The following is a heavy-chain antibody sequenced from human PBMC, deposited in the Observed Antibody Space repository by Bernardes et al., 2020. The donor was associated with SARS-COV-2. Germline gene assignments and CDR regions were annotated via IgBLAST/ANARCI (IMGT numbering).Heavy chain of an antibody. CDR2: IYSSGNS. CDR1: GGSISSSNYY. J-gene: IGHJ6*02. CDR3: AGSSCGIDCYIGGLRSWDHGMDV. V-gene: IGHV4-39*01. D-gene: IGHD2-21*01. Sequence: LSLTCTVSGGSISSSNYYWGWIRQSPGRGLEWIGSIYSSGNSYHNPSLRSRVSASVDPSKNQFSLRLSFVTAADTAVYYCAGSSCGIDCYIGGLRSWDHGMDVWGQGTTVTVSS.